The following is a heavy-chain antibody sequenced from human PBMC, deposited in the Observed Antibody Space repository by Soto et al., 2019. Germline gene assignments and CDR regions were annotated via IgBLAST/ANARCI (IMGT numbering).Heavy chain of an antibody. CDR2: IKSRTDGGTT. V-gene: IGHV3-15*01. J-gene: IGHJ4*02. D-gene: IGHD4-17*01. Sequence: EVQLVESGGGLVKPGGSLRLSCAASGFTFSNAWMNWVRQAPGKGLEWVGRIKSRTDGGTTDYAAPVEGRFTISRDDSKNTVYLQMNSLKTEDTAVYYCTTRIPVSDRTFDYLGQGTLGIVSS. CDR3: TTRIPVSDRTFDY. CDR1: GFTFSNAW.